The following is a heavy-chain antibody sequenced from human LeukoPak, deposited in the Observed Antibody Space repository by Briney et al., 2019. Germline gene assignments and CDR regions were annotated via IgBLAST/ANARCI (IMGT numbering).Heavy chain of an antibody. CDR2: IKQDGSEK. Sequence: GGSLRLSCAASGFTFSSYWMSWVRQAPGKGLEWVANIKQDGSEKYYVDSVKGRFTISRDNAKNSLYLQMNSLRAEDTAVYYCARTGGYYDILTGYYNYYFDYWGQGTLVTVSS. CDR3: ARTGGYYDILTGYYNYYFDY. D-gene: IGHD3-9*01. V-gene: IGHV3-7*01. CDR1: GFTFSSYW. J-gene: IGHJ4*02.